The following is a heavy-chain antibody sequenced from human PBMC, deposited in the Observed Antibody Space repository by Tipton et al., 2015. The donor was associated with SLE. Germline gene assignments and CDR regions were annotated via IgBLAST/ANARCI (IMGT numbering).Heavy chain of an antibody. CDR3: ARSPGIFGPGDFHH. J-gene: IGHJ1*01. Sequence: TLSLTCTVSGGSISSGSYCWSWIRQPAGKGLEWIGRIYTGGRTDYNPSLKSRVAISIDTSKNQFSLKLTSVTAADTAVYFCARSPGIFGPGDFHHWGQGTLVTVSS. CDR2: IYTGGRT. CDR1: GGSISSGSYC. V-gene: IGHV4-61*02. D-gene: IGHD3/OR15-3a*01.